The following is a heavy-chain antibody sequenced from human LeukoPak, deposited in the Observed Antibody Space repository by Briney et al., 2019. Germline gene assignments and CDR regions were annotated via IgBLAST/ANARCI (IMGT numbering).Heavy chain of an antibody. V-gene: IGHV1-46*01. Sequence: ASGKVSCKASGYTFTSYYMNWVRQAPGQGLEWMGIINPSSGSTSYAPKFEDRLTMTRHTSTSTVYMELSSLRSEGTAVYDCARRPGGSRGAFDIWGQGAMVTVSS. CDR1: GYTFTSYY. D-gene: IGHD3-16*01. CDR2: INPSSGST. CDR3: ARRPGGSRGAFDI. J-gene: IGHJ3*02.